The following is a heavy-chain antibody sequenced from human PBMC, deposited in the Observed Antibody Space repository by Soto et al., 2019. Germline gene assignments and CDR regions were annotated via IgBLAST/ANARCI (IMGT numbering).Heavy chain of an antibody. V-gene: IGHV2-5*02. Sequence: QITLKESGPTLVKPTQTLTLTCTFSGFSLSTSGVGVGWLRQPPGKALEWLALIYWDDDKRYSPSLKSRLTITKDAAKNQVVLTMTNSDPLDTATYYCAHRRRGGWTYDAFDIWGQGTMVTVSS. D-gene: IGHD6-19*01. CDR1: GFSLSTSGVG. J-gene: IGHJ3*02. CDR2: IYWDDDK. CDR3: AHRRRGGWTYDAFDI.